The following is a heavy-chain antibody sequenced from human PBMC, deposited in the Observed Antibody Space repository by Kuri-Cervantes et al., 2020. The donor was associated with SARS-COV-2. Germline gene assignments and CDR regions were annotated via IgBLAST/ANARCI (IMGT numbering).Heavy chain of an antibody. J-gene: IGHJ4*02. CDR1: GFTVSTNY. V-gene: IGHV3-53*01. Sequence: LSLTCAASGFTVSTNYMSWVRQAPGKGLEWVSLIYSSGNTHYADSVKGRFTISRDNSKNTLYLQLNSLRVDDTAVYYCARGGSCNSGTSFDYWGQGTLVTVSS. CDR2: IYSSGNT. CDR3: ARGGSCNSGTSFDY. D-gene: IGHD2-15*01.